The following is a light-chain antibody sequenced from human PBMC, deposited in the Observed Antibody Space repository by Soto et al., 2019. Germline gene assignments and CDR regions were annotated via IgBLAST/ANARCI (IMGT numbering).Light chain of an antibody. Sequence: IVLTQSPGTLSLSPGERATLSCRASQSVSSSYLAWYQQKPGQAPRLLIYGASSRATGIPDRLSGSGSRTDFTLTISRLEPEDSAVYYCQQYGSSPLFGPGTKVDIK. CDR2: GAS. J-gene: IGKJ3*01. CDR1: QSVSSSY. V-gene: IGKV3-20*01. CDR3: QQYGSSPL.